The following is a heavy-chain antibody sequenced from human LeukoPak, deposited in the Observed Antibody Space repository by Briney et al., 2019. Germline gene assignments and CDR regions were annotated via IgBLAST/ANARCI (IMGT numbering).Heavy chain of an antibody. J-gene: IGHJ4*02. CDR3: AKNRGGSYYSGSDY. D-gene: IGHD1-26*01. Sequence: GGSLRLSCAASGFTFSSYAMNWVRQAPGKGLEWVSAVRGSDAGTSYADSVKGRFTISRDNSKNTLYLQMNSLGAEDTAVYYCAKNRGGSYYSGSDYWGQGTLVTVSS. CDR1: GFTFSSYA. CDR2: VRGSDAGT. V-gene: IGHV3-23*01.